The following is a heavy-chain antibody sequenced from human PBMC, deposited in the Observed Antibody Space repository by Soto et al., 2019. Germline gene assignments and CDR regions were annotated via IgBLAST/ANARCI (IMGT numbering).Heavy chain of an antibody. Sequence: GGSLRLSCAASGFTFSSYWMHWVRQAPGKGLVWVSRINSDGSSTSYADSVKGRFTISRDNAKNTLYLQMNSLRAEDTAVYYCASIGYSSSWYDPSSYYYYMDVWGKGTTVTVSS. CDR1: GFTFSSYW. J-gene: IGHJ6*03. D-gene: IGHD6-13*01. V-gene: IGHV3-74*01. CDR2: INSDGSST. CDR3: ASIGYSSSWYDPSSYYYYMDV.